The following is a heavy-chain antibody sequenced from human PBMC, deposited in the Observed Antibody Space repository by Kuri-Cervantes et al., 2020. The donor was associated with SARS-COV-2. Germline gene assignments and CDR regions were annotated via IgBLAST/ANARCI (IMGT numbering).Heavy chain of an antibody. Sequence: ETLSLTCAASGFTFSSYAMHWVRQAPGKGLEWVSYISSSSSTIYYADSVKGRFTISRDNAKNSLYLQMNSLRAEDTAVYYCARDLCSYGGYLYYYYMDVWGKGTTVTVSS. D-gene: IGHD5-18*01. CDR2: ISSSSSTI. CDR3: ARDLCSYGGYLYYYYMDV. CDR1: GFTFSSYA. J-gene: IGHJ6*03. V-gene: IGHV3-48*01.